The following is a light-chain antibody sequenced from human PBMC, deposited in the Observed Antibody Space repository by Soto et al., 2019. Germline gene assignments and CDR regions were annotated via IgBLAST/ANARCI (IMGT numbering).Light chain of an antibody. Sequence: QSALTQPASVSGSPGQSITISCTGTSSDIGGYNFVSWYQQQPGKAPKVLIYDVRNRPSGVSNRFSGSKSGNTASLTISGLQPEDEADYYCNSYSGISTYVFGTGTKLNVL. CDR1: SSDIGGYNF. V-gene: IGLV2-14*01. J-gene: IGLJ1*01. CDR2: DVR. CDR3: NSYSGISTYV.